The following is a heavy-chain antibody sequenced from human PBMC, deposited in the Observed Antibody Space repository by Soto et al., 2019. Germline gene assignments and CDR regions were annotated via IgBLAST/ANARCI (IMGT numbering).Heavy chain of an antibody. CDR3: ASALVRGVIINPLYSGMDV. CDR2: IWHDGSNK. V-gene: IGHV3-33*01. D-gene: IGHD3-10*01. J-gene: IGHJ6*02. Sequence: QVVESGGGVVQPGRSLRLSCAASGFTFSIYGMHWVRQAPGKGLEWVAAIWHDGSNKYYAGSVKGRFTISRDNSQNTLYLQMNSLRAEDTAVYYCASALVRGVIINPLYSGMDVWGQGTTVIVSS. CDR1: GFTFSIYG.